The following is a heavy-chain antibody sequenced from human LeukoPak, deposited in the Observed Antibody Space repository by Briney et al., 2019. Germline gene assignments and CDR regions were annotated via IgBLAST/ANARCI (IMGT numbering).Heavy chain of an antibody. CDR3: ASGTYDYVWGSYRPFDY. CDR2: IYHSGST. J-gene: IGHJ4*02. CDR1: SGSISSYY. Sequence: SETLSLTCTVSSGSISSYYWSWIRQPPGKGLEWIGEIYHSGSTNYNPSLKSRVTISVDTSKNQFSLKLSSVTAADTAVYYCASGTYDYVWGSYRPFDYWGQGTLVTVSS. D-gene: IGHD3-16*02. V-gene: IGHV4-59*12.